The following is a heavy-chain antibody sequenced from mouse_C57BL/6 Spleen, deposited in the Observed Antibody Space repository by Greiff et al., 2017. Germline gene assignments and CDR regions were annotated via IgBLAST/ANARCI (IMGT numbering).Heavy chain of an antibody. J-gene: IGHJ3*01. CDR1: GYSITSGYD. CDR2: ISYSGST. Sequence: EVQRVESGPGMVKPSQSLSLTCTVTGYSITSGYDWHWIRHFPGNKLEWMGYISYSGSTNYNPSLKSRISITHDTSKNHFFLKLNSVTTEDTATYYCARGGYGWFAYWGQGTLVTVSA. V-gene: IGHV3-1*01. D-gene: IGHD2-2*01. CDR3: ARGGYGWFAY.